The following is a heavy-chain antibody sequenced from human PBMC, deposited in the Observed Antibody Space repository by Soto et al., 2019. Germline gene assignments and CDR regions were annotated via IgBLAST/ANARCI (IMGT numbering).Heavy chain of an antibody. V-gene: IGHV3-74*01. CDR3: ARGARNYYYFDG. CDR2: INGDGSST. D-gene: IGHD1-7*01. Sequence: PGGSLRLSCVASGFTFSNYWIHWVRQAPGKGPVWVSRINGDGSSTNYADSVKGQFTISRDNAKNTVYLQMNSLRVEDTAVYYCARGARNYYYFDGWGQGTLVTVSS. J-gene: IGHJ4*02. CDR1: GFTFSNYW.